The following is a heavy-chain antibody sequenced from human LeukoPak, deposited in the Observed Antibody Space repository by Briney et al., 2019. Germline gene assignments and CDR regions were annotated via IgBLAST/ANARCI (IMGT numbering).Heavy chain of an antibody. CDR1: GFTFSSYA. Sequence: PGGSLRLSCAASGFTFSSYAMHWVRRAPGKGLEWVAVISYDGSNKYYADSVKGRFTISRDNSRNTLHLQMNSLRAEDTAVYSCAKASLRYFDWFSDYWGQGTLVTVSS. J-gene: IGHJ4*02. CDR2: ISYDGSNK. D-gene: IGHD3-9*01. V-gene: IGHV3-30*18. CDR3: AKASLRYFDWFSDY.